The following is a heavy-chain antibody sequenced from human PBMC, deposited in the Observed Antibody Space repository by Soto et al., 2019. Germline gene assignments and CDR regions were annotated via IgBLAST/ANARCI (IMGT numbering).Heavy chain of an antibody. CDR2: IYWDDDK. CDR1: GFSFNTTGVG. Sequence: QITLKESGPTLVKPTQTLTLTCTFSGFSFNTTGVGVGWIRQPPGRPLEWLTIIYWDDDKRYSPSLKSRLTISKDTSKNHVVLTMTNVDPVDTGTYFCAHRAVLCSGGTCYSHPFDSWGQGTLVTVSS. V-gene: IGHV2-5*02. J-gene: IGHJ4*02. D-gene: IGHD2-15*01. CDR3: AHRAVLCSGGTCYSHPFDS.